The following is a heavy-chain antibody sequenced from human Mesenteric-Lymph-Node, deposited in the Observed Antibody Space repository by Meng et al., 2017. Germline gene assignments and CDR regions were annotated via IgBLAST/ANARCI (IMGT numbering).Heavy chain of an antibody. CDR1: GGSMSSGSYY. J-gene: IGHJ4*02. D-gene: IGHD2-21*01. Sequence: QVQLQESGPGLAEPSQTLSLTCTVSGGSMSSGSYYWSWIRQPPGKGLEWIGYIHHSGSAYYNPSLKSRVSISVDTSKNQFSLNLNSMTAADTAVYYCASFDHIPRRNYFDYWGQGTLVTVSS. V-gene: IGHV4-30-4*01. CDR3: ASFDHIPRRNYFDY. CDR2: IHHSGSA.